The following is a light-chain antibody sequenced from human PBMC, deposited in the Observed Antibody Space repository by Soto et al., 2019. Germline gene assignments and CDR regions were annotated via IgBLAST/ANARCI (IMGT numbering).Light chain of an antibody. J-gene: IGKJ5*01. CDR3: QQSYSSIT. CDR1: QSINNW. Sequence: DIQMTQSPSTLSASVGDRVTITCRASQSINNWLAWYQQKPGKAPKLLIYKASSLRSGVPSRFSGGGSGTDFTLTISSLQPEDFATYYCQQSYSSITFGQGTRLEIK. CDR2: KAS. V-gene: IGKV1-5*03.